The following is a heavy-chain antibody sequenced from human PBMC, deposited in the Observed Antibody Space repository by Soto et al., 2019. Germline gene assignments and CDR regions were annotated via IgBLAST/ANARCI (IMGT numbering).Heavy chain of an antibody. CDR1: GFTCTRDA. CDR3: AKTTGRAMTGNYFDY. D-gene: IGHD3-10*01. V-gene: IGHV3-23*01. J-gene: IGHJ4*02. CDR2: ISGDGGGT. Sequence: PGGSLRLSCAASGFTCTRDATSWVRQAQGKGLEWVSVISGDGGGTYYTDSVKGRLTISRDNSKNTLYLQMNSLRDEDTAIYYCAKTTGRAMTGNYFDYWGQGTLVTVSS.